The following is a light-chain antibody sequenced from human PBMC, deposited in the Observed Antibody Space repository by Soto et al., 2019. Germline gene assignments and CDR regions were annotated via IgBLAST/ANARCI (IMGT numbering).Light chain of an antibody. J-gene: IGLJ3*02. CDR2: VNN. CDR1: SCNIGAGYD. Sequence: QSVLTQPPSVSGAPGQRVTISCTGSSCNIGAGYDVHWYQHLPGTAPKLLIFVNNNRPSGVPDRFSGSKSGTSASLAITGLQAEDEADYFCQSYDTSLNWVFGGGTKLTVL. CDR3: QSYDTSLNWV. V-gene: IGLV1-40*01.